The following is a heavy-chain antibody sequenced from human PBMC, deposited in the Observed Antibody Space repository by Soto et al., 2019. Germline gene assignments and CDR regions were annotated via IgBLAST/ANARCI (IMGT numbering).Heavy chain of an antibody. CDR1: AGTFSSYA. J-gene: IGHJ6*02. CDR2: IIPIFGTA. V-gene: IGHV1-69*01. D-gene: IGHD3-3*01. CDR3: ARITIFGVVITHYYYYGMDV. Sequence: QVQLVQSGAEVKKPGSSVKVSCKASAGTFSSYAISWVRQAPGQGLEWMGGIIPIFGTANYAQKFQGRVTITADESTSTAYMELSSLRSEETAVYYCARITIFGVVITHYYYYGMDVWGQGTTVTVSS.